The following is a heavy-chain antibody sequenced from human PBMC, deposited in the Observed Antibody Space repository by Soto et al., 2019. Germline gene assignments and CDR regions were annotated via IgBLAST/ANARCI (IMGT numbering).Heavy chain of an antibody. Sequence: QVQLQESGPGLVKPSGTLSLTCAVAGGSISSSNWWSWVRQPPGKWLEWIGEIYHSGSTNYNPSLKSRVTIAVDKSKNQFYLKLSSVTAADTAVYDCARVSGSYYYGMDVWGQGTTVTVSS. V-gene: IGHV4-4*02. CDR1: GGSISSSNW. J-gene: IGHJ6*02. CDR2: IYHSGST. CDR3: ARVSGSYYYGMDV. D-gene: IGHD1-26*01.